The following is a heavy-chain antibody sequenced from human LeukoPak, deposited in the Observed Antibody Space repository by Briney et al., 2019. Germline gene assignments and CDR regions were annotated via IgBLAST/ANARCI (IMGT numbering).Heavy chain of an antibody. J-gene: IGHJ3*02. D-gene: IGHD6-19*01. CDR3: ARRIAVLGGGTAFDM. CDR1: GFNFDDYG. V-gene: IGHV3-20*04. CDR2: INWNGAGT. Sequence: GGSLRLSCVASGFNFDDYGMSWVRQAPGKGLEWISGINWNGAGTGYADSVKGRFTISRDNAQNSLHLQMNNLRDEDTAFYYCARRIAVLGGGTAFDMWGQGTMVTVSS.